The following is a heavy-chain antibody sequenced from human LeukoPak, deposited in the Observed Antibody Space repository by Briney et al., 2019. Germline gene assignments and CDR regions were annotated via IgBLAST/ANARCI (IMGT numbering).Heavy chain of an antibody. CDR1: GFTFSNYY. J-gene: IGHJ4*02. D-gene: IGHD1-14*01. Sequence: PGGSLRLSCAASGFTFSNYYLTWIRQAPGKGLEWLSYISPSGSDISYADSVKGRFTISRDNARNSLFLQMNSLRPDDTAVYYCAKIAREPDCWGQGTLVTVSS. CDR3: AKIAREPDC. CDR2: ISPSGSDI. V-gene: IGHV3-11*01.